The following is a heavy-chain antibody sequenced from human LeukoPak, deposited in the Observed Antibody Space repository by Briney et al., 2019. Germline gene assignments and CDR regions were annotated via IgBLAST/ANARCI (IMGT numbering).Heavy chain of an antibody. J-gene: IGHJ4*02. D-gene: IGHD2-2*02. Sequence: GGSLRLSCAASGFTFSSYWMHWVRQVPGKGLVWVSRINSDGSSTTYADSVKGRFTISRDNAKNTLYLQMNSLRAEDTAVYYCARALSDAPTLGYCSGTSCYTAYWGQGTLVTVSS. V-gene: IGHV3-74*01. CDR1: GFTFSSYW. CDR3: ARALSDAPTLGYCSGTSCYTAY. CDR2: INSDGSST.